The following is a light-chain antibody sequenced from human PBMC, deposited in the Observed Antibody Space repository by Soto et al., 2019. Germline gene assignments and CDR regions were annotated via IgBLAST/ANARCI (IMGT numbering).Light chain of an antibody. J-gene: IGKJ2*01. CDR1: QRVSSNY. Sequence: ELVLTQSPGTLSFSPGERATLSCRASQRVSSNYLAWYQQKPGQDTRLLIYGASSRDTGIPDRVSGSGSGTDVTLTVSRLETEDFAVFYCQQYGSSPPTFGQGTKVDIK. V-gene: IGKV3-20*01. CDR3: QQYGSSPPT. CDR2: GAS.